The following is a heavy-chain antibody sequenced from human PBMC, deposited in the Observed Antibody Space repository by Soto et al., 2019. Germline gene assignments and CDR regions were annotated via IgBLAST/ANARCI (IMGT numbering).Heavy chain of an antibody. CDR2: LNPNTDKT. V-gene: IGHV1-8*01. Sequence: GASVKVSCKASGYTFSNYDINWVRQATGQGLEWMGWLNPNTDKTGSAQKFQGRVTMTRNTSISTAYLELSGLRSDDTAVYYCARGIKGLPPSAFDIWGQGTRVTVS. J-gene: IGHJ3*02. D-gene: IGHD5-12*01. CDR1: GYTFSNYD. CDR3: ARGIKGLPPSAFDI.